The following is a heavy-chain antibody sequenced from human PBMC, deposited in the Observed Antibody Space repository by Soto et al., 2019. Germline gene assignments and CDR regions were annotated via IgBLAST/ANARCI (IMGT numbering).Heavy chain of an antibody. CDR2: IYYSGNT. CDR3: AREEGAVTAGGYYYYYGIDI. V-gene: IGHV4-31*11. J-gene: IGHJ6*02. CDR1: CGSISSGGYY. D-gene: IGHD2-21*02. Sequence: TLSLTCAVSCGSISSGGYYCSWIRQHPGKGLEWIGYIYYSGNTYYNPSLKSRVTISVDTSKKKFSLNLSSVTAEDTAVYYCAREEGAVTAGGYYYYYGIDIWGQGTMVT.